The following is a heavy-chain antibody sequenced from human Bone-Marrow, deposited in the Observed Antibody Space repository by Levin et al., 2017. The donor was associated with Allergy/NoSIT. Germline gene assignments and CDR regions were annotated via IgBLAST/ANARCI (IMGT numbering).Heavy chain of an antibody. CDR3: AKDIGNTGWFFASDY. V-gene: IGHV3-9*01. J-gene: IGHJ4*02. Sequence: GGSLRLSCAASGFTFDDHAMHWVRQAPGKGLEWVSGISWNSGDIGLADSVKGRFTISRDNAKKSLYLQMNSLRAEDTAVYHCAKDIGNTGWFFASDYWGQGILVAVSS. CDR1: GFTFDDHA. CDR2: ISWNSGDI. D-gene: IGHD6-19*01.